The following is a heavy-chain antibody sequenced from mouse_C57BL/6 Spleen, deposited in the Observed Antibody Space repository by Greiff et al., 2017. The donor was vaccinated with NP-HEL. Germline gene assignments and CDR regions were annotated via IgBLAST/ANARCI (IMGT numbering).Heavy chain of an antibody. CDR2: INYDGSST. D-gene: IGHD1-1*01. CDR3: ARSYGSSYGFAY. V-gene: IGHV5-16*01. CDR1: GFTFSDYY. J-gene: IGHJ3*01. Sequence: EVKLVESEGGLVQPGSSMKLSCTASGFTFSDYYMAWVRQVPEKGLEWVANINYDGSSTYYLDSLKSRFIISRDNAKNILYLQMSSLKSEDTATYYCARSYGSSYGFAYWGQGTLVTVSA.